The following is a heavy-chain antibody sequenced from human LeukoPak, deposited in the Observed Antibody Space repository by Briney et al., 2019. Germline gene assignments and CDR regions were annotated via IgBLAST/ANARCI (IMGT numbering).Heavy chain of an antibody. V-gene: IGHV1-2*02. D-gene: IGHD4-17*01. CDR1: GYTFTGYY. CDR3: AREPYGDSVLDY. CDR2: INPNSGGT. J-gene: IGHJ4*02. Sequence: GASVKVSCKASGYTFTGYYMHWLRQAPGQGLEWMGWINPNSGGTNYAQKFQGRVTMTRDTSISTAYMELSRLRSDDTAVYYCAREPYGDSVLDYWGQGTLVTVSS.